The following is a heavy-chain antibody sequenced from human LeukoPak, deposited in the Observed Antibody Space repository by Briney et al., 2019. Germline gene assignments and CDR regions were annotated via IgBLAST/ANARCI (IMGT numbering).Heavy chain of an antibody. CDR1: GFTFSNYA. D-gene: IGHD6-19*01. V-gene: IGHV3-30*04. J-gene: IGHJ4*02. CDR2: ISYDGSNK. CDR3: ARLKAVAGMNLPLDY. Sequence: GGSLRLSCSASGFTFSNYAMHWVRQAPGKGLEWVALISYDGSNKNYADSVKGRFTISRDNSKNTLYLQMNSLRAEDTAVYCCARLKAVAGMNLPLDYWGQGTLVTVSS.